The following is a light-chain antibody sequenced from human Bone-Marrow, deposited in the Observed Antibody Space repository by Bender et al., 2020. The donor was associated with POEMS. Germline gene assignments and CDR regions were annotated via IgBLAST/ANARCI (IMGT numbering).Light chain of an antibody. CDR1: YSDVGAYNY. V-gene: IGLV2-23*02. CDR3: CSYADSSTLV. Sequence: QSALTQPPSASGSPGQSVTISCTGTYSDVGAYNYVSWYQQHPGKAPKLMIYDVSNRPSGVSNRFSGSGSGNTASLTISGLQAEDEADYYCCSYADSSTLVLGTGTKVTVL. J-gene: IGLJ1*01. CDR2: DVS.